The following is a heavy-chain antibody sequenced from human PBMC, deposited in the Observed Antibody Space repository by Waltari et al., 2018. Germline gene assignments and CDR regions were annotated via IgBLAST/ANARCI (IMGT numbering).Heavy chain of an antibody. CDR3: GTSPDYSTSESY. Sequence: EVQVLESGGGLVQPGGSLRLSCAASGFTFTNYPMTWVRQAPGKGEGWVSSVSSSGGVTYYADSVNGRFTISSANDKNTLLLQMNSLRAEDTAAYYCGTSPDYSTSESYWGQGTLVTVSS. CDR2: VSSSGGVT. D-gene: IGHD4-4*01. V-gene: IGHV3-23*01. CDR1: GFTFTNYP. J-gene: IGHJ4*02.